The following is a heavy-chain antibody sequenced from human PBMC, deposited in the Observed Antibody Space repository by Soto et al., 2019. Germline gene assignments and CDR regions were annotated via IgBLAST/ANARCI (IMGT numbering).Heavy chain of an antibody. CDR3: ARDHPHWYFDL. Sequence: SETLSLTCTVSGGSVNSYYWSWIRQPAGKGLEWIGRLYANENTDYNPSLRSRVTISVDTKRQFSLKLSSVTAADTAVYYCARDHPHWYFDLWGRGTPVTVSS. J-gene: IGHJ2*01. CDR1: GGSVNSYY. CDR2: LYANENT. V-gene: IGHV4-4*07.